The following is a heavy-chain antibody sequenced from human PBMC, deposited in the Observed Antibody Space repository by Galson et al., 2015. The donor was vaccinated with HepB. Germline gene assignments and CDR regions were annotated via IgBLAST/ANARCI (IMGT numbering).Heavy chain of an antibody. CDR3: ARGSPLGQNWFDH. CDR1: GGSFSGYY. CDR2: INQSETT. Sequence: LSLTCAVHGGSFSGYYWSWIRQPPGKGLEWIGEINQSETTHYSPSLKSRLTISVDKSRNQFSPNLISVTAADTAVYYCARGSPLGQNWFDHWGQGTLVTVSS. D-gene: IGHD3-16*01. V-gene: IGHV4-34*01. J-gene: IGHJ5*02.